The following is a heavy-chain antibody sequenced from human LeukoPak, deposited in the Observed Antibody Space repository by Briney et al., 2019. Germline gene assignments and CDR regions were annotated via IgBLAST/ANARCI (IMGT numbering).Heavy chain of an antibody. CDR1: GFTFKNYW. J-gene: IGHJ5*02. D-gene: IGHD4-17*01. Sequence: PGGSLRLSCAASGFTFKNYWMHWVRQAPGKGLVWVSRIDSDGSSTNYADSVKGRFTISRDNSKNTLYLQMNSLRVEDTAVYYCATTVTTRLDHWGQGTLVTVSS. V-gene: IGHV3-74*01. CDR2: IDSDGSST. CDR3: ATTVTTRLDH.